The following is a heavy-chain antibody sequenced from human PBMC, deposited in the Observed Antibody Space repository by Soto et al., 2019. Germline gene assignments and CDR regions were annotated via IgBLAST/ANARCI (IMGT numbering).Heavy chain of an antibody. CDR2: ISSSGSYI. V-gene: IGHV3-21*06. Sequence: EVQLVESGGGLVKPGGSLRLSCVVSGFTFSSYSMNWVRQAPGKGLESVSSISSSGSYIYYADSVKGRFTISRDNAKNSLYLQMNSLRAEDTAVYYCARKLGATDYYFVMDVWGQGTTVTVSS. J-gene: IGHJ6*02. CDR1: GFTFSSYS. D-gene: IGHD1-26*01. CDR3: ARKLGATDYYFVMDV.